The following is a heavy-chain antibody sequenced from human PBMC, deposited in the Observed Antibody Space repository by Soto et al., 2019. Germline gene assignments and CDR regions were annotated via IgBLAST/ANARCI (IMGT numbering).Heavy chain of an antibody. Sequence: DVQLLESGGGLVQPGGSLRLSCAASGFTFSSYAMSWVRQAPGKGLAWVSSLTGSGGSTYYADSVKGRFTISRDNSRDTMYLQMNSLRAEGTAGYYCAGGGTSGNYAFDIWGQGTLVTVSS. V-gene: IGHV3-23*01. CDR1: GFTFSSYA. J-gene: IGHJ3*02. CDR2: LTGSGGST. CDR3: AGGGTSGNYAFDI. D-gene: IGHD2-8*01.